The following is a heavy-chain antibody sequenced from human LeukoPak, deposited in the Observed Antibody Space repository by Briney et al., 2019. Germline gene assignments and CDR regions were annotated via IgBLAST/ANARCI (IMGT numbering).Heavy chain of an antibody. CDR2: ISYDGSNK. Sequence: GGSLRLSYAASGFTFSSYAMHWVSQAQGKGLEWVAVISYDGSNKYYADSVKGRFTISRDNSKNTLYLQMNSLRAEDTAVYYCARGSGIAVAGTSSPFDYWGQGTLVTVSS. CDR1: GFTFSSYA. V-gene: IGHV3-30-3*01. D-gene: IGHD6-19*01. CDR3: ARGSGIAVAGTSSPFDY. J-gene: IGHJ4*02.